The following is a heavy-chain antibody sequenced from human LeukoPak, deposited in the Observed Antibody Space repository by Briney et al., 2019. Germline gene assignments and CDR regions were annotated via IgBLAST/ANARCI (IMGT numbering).Heavy chain of an antibody. Sequence: SVKVSCKASGLTFTSSAMQWVRQARGQRLEWIGWIVVGSGNTNYAQKFQERVTITRDMSTSTAYMELSSLRSEDTAVYYCAAGVYDILTGYALFDYWGQGTLVTVSS. CDR2: IVVGSGNT. CDR3: AAGVYDILTGYALFDY. CDR1: GLTFTSSA. J-gene: IGHJ4*02. D-gene: IGHD3-9*01. V-gene: IGHV1-58*02.